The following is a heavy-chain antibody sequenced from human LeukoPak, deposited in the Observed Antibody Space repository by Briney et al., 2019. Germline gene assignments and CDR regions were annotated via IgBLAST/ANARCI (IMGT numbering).Heavy chain of an antibody. CDR1: GGSISSSSYY. J-gene: IGHJ4*02. CDR3: ARGPLLLWFGELFSY. Sequence: PSETLSLTCTVSGGSISSSSYYWGWIRQPPGKGLEWIGSIYYSGSTYYNPSLKSRVTISVDTSKNQFSLKLSSVTAADTAVYYCARGPLLLWFGELFSYWGQGTLVTVSS. V-gene: IGHV4-39*07. CDR2: IYYSGST. D-gene: IGHD3-10*01.